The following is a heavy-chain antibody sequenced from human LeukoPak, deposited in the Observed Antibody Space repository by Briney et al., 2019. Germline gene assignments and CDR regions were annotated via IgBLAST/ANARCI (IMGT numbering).Heavy chain of an antibody. CDR1: GGSISSGGYY. D-gene: IGHD3-3*01. Sequence: SQTLSLTCTVSGGSISSGGYYWSWIRQHPGKGLEWIGYIYYSGSTYYNPSLKSRVTISVDTSKNQFSLKLSSVTAADTAVYYCARGPVDFWSGVGYWGQGTLVTVSS. V-gene: IGHV4-31*03. J-gene: IGHJ4*02. CDR2: IYYSGST. CDR3: ARGPVDFWSGVGY.